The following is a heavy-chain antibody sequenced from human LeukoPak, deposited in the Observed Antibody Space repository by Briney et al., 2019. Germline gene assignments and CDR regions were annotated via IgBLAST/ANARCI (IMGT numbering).Heavy chain of an antibody. CDR3: ARGPRFDP. V-gene: IGHV1-8*01. J-gene: IGHJ5*02. CDR1: GYTFTMYE. CDR2: VNPSSGDT. Sequence: ASVKVSCKASGYTFTMYEFSWVRQAAGQGLEWMGWVNPSSGDTGHAQKYQGRVTMTTDTSTGTAYMELSGLRSEDTAVYYCARGPRFDPWGQGTLVTVSS.